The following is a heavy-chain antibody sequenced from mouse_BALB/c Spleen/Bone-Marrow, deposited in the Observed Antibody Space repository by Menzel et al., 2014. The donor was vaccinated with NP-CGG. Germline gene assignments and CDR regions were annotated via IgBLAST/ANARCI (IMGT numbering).Heavy chain of an antibody. CDR3: ASYVYGYYFDY. Sequence: VQLQQSGAELVKPGASVKLSCTASGFNIKDTYMHWVKQRPEQGLEWIGRIDPANGNTKYDPKFQGKASITADTSSNTAYLQLSSLTSEDTAVYYCASYVYGYYFDYCGQGTTLTVSS. D-gene: IGHD2-2*01. J-gene: IGHJ2*01. V-gene: IGHV14-3*02. CDR2: IDPANGNT. CDR1: GFNIKDTY.